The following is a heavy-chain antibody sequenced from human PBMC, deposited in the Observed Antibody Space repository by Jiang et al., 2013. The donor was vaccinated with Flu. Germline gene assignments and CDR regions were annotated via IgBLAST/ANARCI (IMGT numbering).Heavy chain of an antibody. CDR3: ARVSGDDSSGYRDLGY. Sequence: EVKKPGSSVKVSCKASGGTLSSYAISWVRQAPGQGLEWMGGIIPILGIANYAQKFQGRVTITADKSTSTAYMELSSLRSEDTAVYYCARVSGDDSSGYRDLGYWGQGTLVTVSS. V-gene: IGHV1-69*04. D-gene: IGHD3-22*01. CDR2: IIPILGIA. CDR1: GGTLSSYA. J-gene: IGHJ4*02.